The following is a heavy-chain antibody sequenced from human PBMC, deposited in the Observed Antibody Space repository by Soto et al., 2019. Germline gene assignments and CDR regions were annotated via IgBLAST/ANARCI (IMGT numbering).Heavy chain of an antibody. Sequence: QVQLVQSGAEVKKPGASVKVSCKASGYTFTSYGISWVRQAPGQGLEWMGWISAYNGNTKYAQKLQGRVTITTDTSTSTADVELRSLRTDDTAVYYCAREPNYFDYWGQGALVTVSS. CDR2: ISAYNGNT. CDR1: GYTFTSYG. CDR3: AREPNYFDY. V-gene: IGHV1-18*01. J-gene: IGHJ4*02.